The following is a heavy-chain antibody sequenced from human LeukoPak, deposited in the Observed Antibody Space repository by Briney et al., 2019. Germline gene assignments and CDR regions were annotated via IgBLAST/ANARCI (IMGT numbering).Heavy chain of an antibody. Sequence: DPSETLSLTCTVSGGSISSYYWSWIRQPPGKGLEWIGEINHSGSTNYNPSLKSRVTISVDTSKNQFSLKLSSVTAADTAVYYCARGTYPTIFGVVIYAYFDYWGQGTLVTVSS. J-gene: IGHJ4*02. D-gene: IGHD3-3*01. CDR2: INHSGST. CDR1: GGSISSYY. V-gene: IGHV4-34*01. CDR3: ARGTYPTIFGVVIYAYFDY.